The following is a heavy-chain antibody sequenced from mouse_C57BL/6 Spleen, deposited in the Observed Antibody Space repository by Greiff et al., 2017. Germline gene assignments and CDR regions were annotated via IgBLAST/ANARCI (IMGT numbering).Heavy chain of an antibody. Sequence: VQLQQPGAELVKPGASVKMSCKASGYTFTSYWITWVKQRPGQGLEWIGDIYPGSGSTNYNEKFKSKATVTVDTSSSTAYMQLSSLTSEDSAVYYCARGEDYYGSSWGFAYWGQGTLVTVSA. CDR1: GYTFTSYW. CDR3: ARGEDYYGSSWGFAY. J-gene: IGHJ3*01. D-gene: IGHD1-1*01. V-gene: IGHV1-55*01. CDR2: IYPGSGST.